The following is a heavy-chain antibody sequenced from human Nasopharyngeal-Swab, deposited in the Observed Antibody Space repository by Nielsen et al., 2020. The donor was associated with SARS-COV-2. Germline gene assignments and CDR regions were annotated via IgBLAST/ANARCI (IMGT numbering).Heavy chain of an antibody. CDR3: ARHDTAMARSFDY. V-gene: IGHV5-51*01. CDR2: IYPGDSDT. CDR1: GYSFTSYL. D-gene: IGHD5-18*01. Sequence: GGSLRLSCKGSGYSFTSYLIGWVRQMPGKGLEWMGIIYPGDSDTRYSPSFQGQVTISADKSISTAYLQWSSLKASDTAMYYCARHDTAMARSFDYWGQGTLVTVSS. J-gene: IGHJ4*02.